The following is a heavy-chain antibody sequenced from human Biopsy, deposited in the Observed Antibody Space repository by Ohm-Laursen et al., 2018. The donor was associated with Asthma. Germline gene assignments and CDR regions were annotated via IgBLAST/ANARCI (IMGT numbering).Heavy chain of an antibody. V-gene: IGHV3-23*01. CDR1: GFTFSSYA. D-gene: IGHD3-22*01. CDR3: ASTTPSIVVVARAGAFDI. Sequence: SLRLSCAASGFTFSSYAMSWVRQAPGKGLEWVSAISGSGGSTYYADSVKGRFTISRDNSKNTLYPQMNSLRAEDTAVYYCASTTPSIVVVARAGAFDIWGQGTMVTVSS. CDR2: ISGSGGST. J-gene: IGHJ3*02.